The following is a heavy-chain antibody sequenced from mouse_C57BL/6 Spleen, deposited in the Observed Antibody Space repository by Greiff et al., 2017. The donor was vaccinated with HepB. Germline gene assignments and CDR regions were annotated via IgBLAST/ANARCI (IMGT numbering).Heavy chain of an antibody. J-gene: IGHJ4*01. V-gene: IGHV1-39*01. Sequence: LMEPGASVKISCKASGYSFTDYNMNWVKQSNGKSLEWIGVINPNYGTTSYNQKFKGKATLTVDQSSSTAYMQLNSLTSEDSAVYYCARATVVGTDYAMDYWGQGTSVTVSS. CDR1: GYSFTDYN. CDR2: INPNYGTT. D-gene: IGHD1-1*01. CDR3: ARATVVGTDYAMDY.